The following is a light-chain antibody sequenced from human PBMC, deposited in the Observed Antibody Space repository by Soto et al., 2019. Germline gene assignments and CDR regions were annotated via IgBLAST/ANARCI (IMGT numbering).Light chain of an antibody. J-gene: IGKJ2*01. CDR1: QTINTY. Sequence: DIQMTQSPSSLSASVGDRVTITCRASQTINTYLNWYQQKLGKAPKLLIYAAFTLQSGVPSRFSGSGSGTDFTLTISSLQPEDFATYYSQHRYSIPRTVGQGTKMQIK. V-gene: IGKV1-39*01. CDR3: QHRYSIPRT. CDR2: AAF.